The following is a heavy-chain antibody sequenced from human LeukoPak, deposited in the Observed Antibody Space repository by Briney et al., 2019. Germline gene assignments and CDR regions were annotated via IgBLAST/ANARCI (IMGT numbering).Heavy chain of an antibody. V-gene: IGHV5-51*01. D-gene: IGHD6-13*01. CDR1: GYSFTSYW. Sequence: GESLKISCKGSGYSFTSYWIGWVRQMPGEGLEWMGIIYPGDSDTRYSPSFQGQVTISADKSISTAYLQWSSLKASDTAMYYCARFPRIAAADRWYFDLWGRGTLVTVSS. J-gene: IGHJ2*01. CDR2: IYPGDSDT. CDR3: ARFPRIAAADRWYFDL.